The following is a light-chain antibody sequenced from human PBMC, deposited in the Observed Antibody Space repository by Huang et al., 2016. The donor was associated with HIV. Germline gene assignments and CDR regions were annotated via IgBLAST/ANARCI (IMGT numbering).Light chain of an antibody. J-gene: IGKJ4*01. Sequence: EIVMTQSPATLSVSPGERVTLSCRANRSVSTNLAWYYQIPAQAPRLLIYGSSTRAPGIPARFSGSGSGTDFSLTISSLQPEDFALYYCHQYNNWLLSFGGGTRVDI. CDR1: RSVSTN. V-gene: IGKV3-15*01. CDR3: HQYNNWLLS. CDR2: GSS.